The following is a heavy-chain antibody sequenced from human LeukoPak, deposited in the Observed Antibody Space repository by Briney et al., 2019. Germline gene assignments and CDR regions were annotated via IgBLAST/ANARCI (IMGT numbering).Heavy chain of an antibody. J-gene: IGHJ6*03. CDR2: IKQDGSEK. CDR3: ARELIMTTVTINYYYYMDV. CDR1: GFTFSSYW. D-gene: IGHD4-17*01. V-gene: IGHV3-7*01. Sequence: GGSLRLSCAASGFTFSSYWMSWVRPAPGKGLEWVANIKQDGSEKYYVDSVKGRFTISRDNAKNSLYLQMNSLRAEDTAVYYCARELIMTTVTINYYYYMDVWGKGTTVTVSS.